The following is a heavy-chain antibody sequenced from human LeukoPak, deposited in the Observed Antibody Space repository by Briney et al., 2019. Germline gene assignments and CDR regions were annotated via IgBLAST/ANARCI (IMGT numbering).Heavy chain of an antibody. CDR3: ARDPAYDFWSSYYYMDV. J-gene: IGHJ6*03. CDR1: GYTFTGYY. Sequence: ASVKVSCKASGYTFTGYYMHWVRQAPGQGLEWMGWINPNSGGTNYAQKFQGRVTMTRDTSISTAYMELSRLRSDDTAVYYCARDPAYDFWSSYYYMDVWGKGTTVTVSS. CDR2: INPNSGGT. D-gene: IGHD3-3*01. V-gene: IGHV1-2*02.